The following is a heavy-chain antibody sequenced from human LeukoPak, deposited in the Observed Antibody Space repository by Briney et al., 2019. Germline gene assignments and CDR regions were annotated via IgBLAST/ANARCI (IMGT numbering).Heavy chain of an antibody. J-gene: IGHJ4*02. V-gene: IGHV3-7*01. Sequence: GGSLRLSCAASGFTFSIYWMTWVRQAPGKGLEWVANIKQDGSEKYYVDSVKGRFTISRDNAKNSLFLQMNNLRAEDTAVYYCARDGVDIAMGTADYWGQGTLVTVSS. CDR1: GFTFSIYW. CDR3: ARDGVDIAMGTADY. CDR2: IKQDGSEK. D-gene: IGHD5-18*01.